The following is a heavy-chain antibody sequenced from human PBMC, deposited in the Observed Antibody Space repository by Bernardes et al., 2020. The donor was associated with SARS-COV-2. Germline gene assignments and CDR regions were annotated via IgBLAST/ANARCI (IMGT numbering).Heavy chain of an antibody. V-gene: IGHV3-23*01. J-gene: IGHJ6*02. D-gene: IGHD3-9*01. CDR3: ARGPLRYIGWFGMDV. CDR1: GFTFRNYA. Sequence: GRSLRLSCAASGFTFRNYAMTWVRQAPGEGLEWVSTISIGGAATYYTDSVKGRFAVSRNDSKSTLYLQMNSLRAEDSAKSYCARGPLRYIGWFGMDVWGQGTTVTVSS. CDR2: ISIGGAAT.